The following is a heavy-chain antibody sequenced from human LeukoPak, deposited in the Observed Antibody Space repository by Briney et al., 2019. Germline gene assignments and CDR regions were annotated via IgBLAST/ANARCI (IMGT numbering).Heavy chain of an antibody. J-gene: IGHJ5*02. CDR1: GGSISSYY. CDR2: IYTSGSP. D-gene: IGHD1-26*01. V-gene: IGHV4-4*07. CDR3: ARMISSGSYLAWFDP. Sequence: SETLSLTCTVSGGSISSYYWMWLPQPAGKGRDWMMRIYTSGSPTYNPSLKSRVTMSVDTSKNQFSLKLSSVTGADTAVYYCARMISSGSYLAWFDPWGQGTLVTVSS.